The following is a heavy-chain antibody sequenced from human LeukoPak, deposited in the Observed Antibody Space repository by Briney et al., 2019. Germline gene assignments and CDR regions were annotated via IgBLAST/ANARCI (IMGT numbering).Heavy chain of an antibody. CDR3: ASLRLLGGSKQYYFDY. CDR2: IYYSGST. D-gene: IGHD1-26*01. CDR1: GGSISSSSYY. J-gene: IGHJ4*02. V-gene: IGHV4-39*01. Sequence: SETLSLTCTVSGGSISSSSYYWGWIRQPPGKGLEWIGSIYYSGSTYYNPSLKSRVTISVDTSKNQFSLKLSSVTAADTAVYYCASLRLLGGSKQYYFDYWGQGTLVTVSS.